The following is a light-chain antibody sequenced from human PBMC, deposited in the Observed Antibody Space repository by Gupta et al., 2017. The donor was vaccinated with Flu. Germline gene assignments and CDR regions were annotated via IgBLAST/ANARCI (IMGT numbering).Light chain of an antibody. CDR3: QQSFNTPWT. CDR1: QSISTY. Sequence: PSSLSASIGDRVTITCRASQSISTYLNWYQQKPGKAPKLLIYAAYSLQNGVPSTFSGDGSGTDFNLTISSLQPEDFATYHCQQSFNTPWTFGQGTKVGMK. CDR2: AAY. V-gene: IGKV1-39*01. J-gene: IGKJ1*01.